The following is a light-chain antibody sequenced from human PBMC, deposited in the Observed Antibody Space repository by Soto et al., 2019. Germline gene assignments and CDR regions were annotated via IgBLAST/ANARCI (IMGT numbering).Light chain of an antibody. V-gene: IGKV3-11*01. Sequence: EIVLTQSPATLYLSPGERATLSCRASQSIRTSLAWYQHKPGQAPRLLIHDASNRATGIPARFSGSGSGTDFTLTISSLEPEDFAVYSCQQRSNWPRFTFGPGTKVDVK. J-gene: IGKJ3*01. CDR1: QSIRTS. CDR3: QQRSNWPRFT. CDR2: DAS.